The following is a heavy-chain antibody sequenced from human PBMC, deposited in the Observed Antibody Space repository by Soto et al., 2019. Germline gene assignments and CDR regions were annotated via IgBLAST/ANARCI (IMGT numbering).Heavy chain of an antibody. CDR2: ISGSGRST. D-gene: IGHD3-16*01. Sequence: SLRLSCAPSGFTFSNYGMTWVRQAPGKGLEWVSAISGSGRSTYYPDSVKGRFTISRDNSKNTLYLQMNSLRVDDTAVYYCAKEVGHSNWGQGILVTVSS. V-gene: IGHV3-23*01. CDR1: GFTFSNYG. J-gene: IGHJ4*02. CDR3: AKEVGHSN.